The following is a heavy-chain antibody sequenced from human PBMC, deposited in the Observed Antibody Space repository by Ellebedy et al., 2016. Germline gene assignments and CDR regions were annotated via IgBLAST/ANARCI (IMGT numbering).Heavy chain of an antibody. CDR2: INSDGSRS. V-gene: IGHV3-74*01. J-gene: IGHJ6*02. CDR1: GFTFSSNW. D-gene: IGHD3-10*01. Sequence: GESLKISCAASGFTFSSNWMHWVRQAPGKGLVWVSRINSDGSRSTYADSVKGRFTISRDNSKNTLYLQMNSLRAEDTAVYYCARDLLWFGERSYGMDVWGQGTTVTVSS. CDR3: ARDLLWFGERSYGMDV.